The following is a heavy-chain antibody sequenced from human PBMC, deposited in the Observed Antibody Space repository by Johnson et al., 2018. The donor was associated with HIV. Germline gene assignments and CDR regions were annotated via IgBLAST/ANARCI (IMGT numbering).Heavy chain of an antibody. CDR3: ARARMTTVTNDAFDI. V-gene: IGHV3-30-3*01. D-gene: IGHD4-17*01. Sequence: QLVESGGGVVQPGRSLRLSCAASGFTFSSYAMHWVRQAPGKGLEWVAVISYDGSNKYYADSVKGRFTISRDNSKNTLYLQMNSLRAEDTAVYYCARARMTTVTNDAFDIWGQGTMVTVSS. J-gene: IGHJ3*02. CDR2: ISYDGSNK. CDR1: GFTFSSYA.